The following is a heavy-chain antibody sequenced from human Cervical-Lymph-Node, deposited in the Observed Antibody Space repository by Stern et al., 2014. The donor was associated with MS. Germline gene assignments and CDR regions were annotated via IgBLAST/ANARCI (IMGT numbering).Heavy chain of an antibody. CDR1: GFTFSSYS. V-gene: IGHV3-21*01. Sequence: VQLVESGGGLVKPGGSLRLSCAASGFTFSSYSMNWVRQAPGKGLEWVSSISSSSSYIYYADSVKGRFTISRDNAKNSLYLQMNSLRAEDTAVYYCARDASVAVAGTGYFDYWGQGTLVTVSS. J-gene: IGHJ4*02. D-gene: IGHD6-19*01. CDR3: ARDASVAVAGTGYFDY. CDR2: ISSSSSYI.